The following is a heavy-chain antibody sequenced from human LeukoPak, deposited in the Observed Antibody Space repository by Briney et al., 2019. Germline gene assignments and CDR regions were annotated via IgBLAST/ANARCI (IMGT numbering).Heavy chain of an antibody. Sequence: GGSLRLSCAASGFTFSSYIMNWVRQAPGKGLEWVSSISSSDYIYYVDSVKGRFIISRDNAKKSLYLQMNSLRAEDTAVYYCARGNIKFDYWGQGTLVTVSS. V-gene: IGHV3-21*01. CDR2: ISSSDYI. J-gene: IGHJ4*02. CDR3: ARGNIKFDY. CDR1: GFTFSSYI.